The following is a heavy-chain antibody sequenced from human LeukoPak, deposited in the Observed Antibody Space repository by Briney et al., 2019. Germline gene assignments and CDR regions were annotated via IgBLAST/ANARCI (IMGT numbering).Heavy chain of an antibody. J-gene: IGHJ3*02. CDR2: IIPIFGTA. D-gene: IGHD1-26*01. V-gene: IGHV1-69*05. CDR1: GYTFTSYG. Sequence: SVKVSCKASGYTFTSYGISWVRQAPGQGLEWMGGIIPIFGTANYAQKFQGRVTITTDESTSTAYMELSSLRSEDTAVYYCARGRGMWELPLRVGAFDIWGQGTMVTVSS. CDR3: ARGRGMWELPLRVGAFDI.